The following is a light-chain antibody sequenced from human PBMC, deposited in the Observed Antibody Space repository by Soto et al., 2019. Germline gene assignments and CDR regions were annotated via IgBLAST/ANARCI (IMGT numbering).Light chain of an antibody. CDR1: QGIGDT. CDR3: QQYGGSTRT. CDR2: GAS. V-gene: IGKV3-20*01. Sequence: EVVMRQSPATLSVSPGEGATLSCRASQGIGDTLAWYQHKPGQTPRLLIHGASRRATGIPDRISGSGSGTDFTLTISRVEPEDVAVYYCQQYGGSTRTFGQGTKV. J-gene: IGKJ1*01.